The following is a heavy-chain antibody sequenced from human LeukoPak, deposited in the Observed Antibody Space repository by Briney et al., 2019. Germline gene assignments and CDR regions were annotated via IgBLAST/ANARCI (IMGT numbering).Heavy chain of an antibody. CDR2: IYTSGST. Sequence: SETLSLTCTVSGGSISSGSYSWSWIRQPAGKGLEWIGRIYTSGSTNYNPSLKSRVTISVDTSKKQFSLKLSSVTAADTAVYYCARGGTMGIAYSSPHYWGQGTLVTVSS. D-gene: IGHD6-19*01. CDR1: GGSISSGSYS. V-gene: IGHV4-61*02. J-gene: IGHJ4*02. CDR3: ARGGTMGIAYSSPHY.